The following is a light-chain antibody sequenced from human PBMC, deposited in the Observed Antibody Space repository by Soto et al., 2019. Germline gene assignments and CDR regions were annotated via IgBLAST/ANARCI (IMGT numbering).Light chain of an antibody. CDR2: GSS. CDR1: QSVSSN. V-gene: IGKV3-15*01. J-gene: IGKJ1*01. CDR3: QQYNNWPRT. Sequence: EIVMTQSPVTLSVSPGERATLSCRASQSVSSNLAWFQQKPGQAPRLLIYGSSTRAIGTPAKFSGSGSGTAFTLTIGGLQSEDFEGYYCQQYNNWPRTFGQGTKVEIK.